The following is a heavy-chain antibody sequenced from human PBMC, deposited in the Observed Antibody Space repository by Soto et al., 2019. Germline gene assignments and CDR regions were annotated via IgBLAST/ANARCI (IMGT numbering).Heavy chain of an antibody. D-gene: IGHD1-26*01. J-gene: IGHJ4*02. CDR3: ARDRASGSFDY. V-gene: IGHV7-4-1*01. CDR2: INANTGNP. Sequence: QVQLVQSGSESMQPGASVKVSCKGSVYNFNSHSINWLRQAPGQGLEWMVWINANTGNPTYEQGFTGRFVFSVDTSVSTLYPQIFSLKADDSDVYYCARDRASGSFDYWGQRTLVTVSS. CDR1: VYNFNSHS.